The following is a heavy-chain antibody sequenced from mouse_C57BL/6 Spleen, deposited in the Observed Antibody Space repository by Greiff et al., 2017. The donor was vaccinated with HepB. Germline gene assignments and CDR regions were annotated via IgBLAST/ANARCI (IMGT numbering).Heavy chain of an antibody. D-gene: IGHD2-3*01. CDR1: GYTFTDHT. CDR2: IYPRDGST. Sequence: QVQLQQSDAELVKPGASVKISCKVSGYTFTDHTIHWMKQRPEQGLEWIGYIYPRDGSTKYNEKFKGKATLTADKSSSTAYMQLNSLTSEDSAVYFCARFAPRIYDGYYEAWFAYWGQGTLVTVSA. V-gene: IGHV1-78*01. CDR3: ARFAPRIYDGYYEAWFAY. J-gene: IGHJ3*01.